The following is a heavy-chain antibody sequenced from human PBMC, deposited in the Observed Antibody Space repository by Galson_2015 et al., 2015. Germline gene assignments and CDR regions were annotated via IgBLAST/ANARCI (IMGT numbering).Heavy chain of an antibody. CDR1: EGTFSSYA. Sequence: SVKVSCKASEGTFSSYAISWVRQAPGKGLEWLGGIIPIFGIANDAQKFQGRVTITADKSTSTAYMELSSLRSEDTAVYYCARDRVTGTTRDDWFDPWGQGTLVTVSS. J-gene: IGHJ5*02. CDR3: ARDRVTGTTRDDWFDP. CDR2: IIPIFGIA. D-gene: IGHD1-20*01. V-gene: IGHV1-69*10.